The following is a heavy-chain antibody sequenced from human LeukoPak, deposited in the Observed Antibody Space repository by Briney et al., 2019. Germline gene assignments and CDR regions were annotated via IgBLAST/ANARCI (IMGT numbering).Heavy chain of an antibody. Sequence: SETLSLTCGVSGYYISGGYYWGWIRQPPGKGLEWVGSMYHSGSTYYNPSLKSRVTISVDTSKNQFSLKLNSVTAADTAVYYCARASDVWGSYPFVVDPWGQGTLVIVSS. CDR1: GYYISGGYY. V-gene: IGHV4-38-2*01. CDR3: ARASDVWGSYPFVVDP. J-gene: IGHJ5*02. D-gene: IGHD3-16*01. CDR2: MYHSGST.